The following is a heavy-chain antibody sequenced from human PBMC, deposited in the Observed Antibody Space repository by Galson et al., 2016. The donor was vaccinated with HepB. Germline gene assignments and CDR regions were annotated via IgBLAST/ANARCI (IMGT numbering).Heavy chain of an antibody. D-gene: IGHD2-2*01. CDR1: GASISDSNW. Sequence: SETLSLTCAVSGASISDSNWWTWVRHVPGKGLEWIGEIYHTGTSNNNPFLSSRFTLSVDKSRNQFSLNLTPVTAADTAVYYCARAAVVPGARMVFDPWGQGTLVTVSS. CDR3: ARAAVVPGARMVFDP. J-gene: IGHJ5*02. V-gene: IGHV4-4*02. CDR2: IYHTGTS.